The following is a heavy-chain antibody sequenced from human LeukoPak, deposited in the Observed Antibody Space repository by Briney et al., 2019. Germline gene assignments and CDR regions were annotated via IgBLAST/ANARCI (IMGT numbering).Heavy chain of an antibody. V-gene: IGHV3-30*02. J-gene: IGHJ4*02. Sequence: GGSLRLSCAASGFTFSSYGMNWVRQAPGKGLEWVAFIRYDGSNKYYADSVKGRFTISRDNAKNTLYLQMNSLRAEDTAVYYCSKDSGSLIPVDYWGQGTLVTVSS. CDR3: SKDSGSLIPVDY. D-gene: IGHD1-26*01. CDR1: GFTFSSYG. CDR2: IRYDGSNK.